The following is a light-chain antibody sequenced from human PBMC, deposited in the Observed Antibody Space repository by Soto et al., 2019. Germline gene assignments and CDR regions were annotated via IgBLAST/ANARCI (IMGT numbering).Light chain of an antibody. V-gene: IGKV3-20*01. CDR1: QSVSSN. CDR3: QQYGTSEII. J-gene: IGKJ5*01. CDR2: DTS. Sequence: IVWTESPGTRSLSPGERATLSSRASQSVSSNLAWYQQKPGKAPRLLIYDTSSRASGIPDRFSGSGSGTDFTLTISRLETEDFAVFYCQQYGTSEIIFGQGTRLAI.